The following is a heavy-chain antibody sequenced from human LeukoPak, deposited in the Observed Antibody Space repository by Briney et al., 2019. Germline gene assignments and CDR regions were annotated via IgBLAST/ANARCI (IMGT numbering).Heavy chain of an antibody. CDR3: ARRSSEWVKFDP. V-gene: IGHV3-11*01. Sequence: GGSLRLSCAASGSTFSDYYMSWIRQAPGKGLEWVSYISSSGSTIYYADSVKGRFTISRDNAKNLLYLQMNSLRAEDTAVYYCARRSSEWVKFDPWGQGTLVTVSS. J-gene: IGHJ5*02. CDR1: GSTFSDYY. CDR2: ISSSGSTI. D-gene: IGHD2-21*01.